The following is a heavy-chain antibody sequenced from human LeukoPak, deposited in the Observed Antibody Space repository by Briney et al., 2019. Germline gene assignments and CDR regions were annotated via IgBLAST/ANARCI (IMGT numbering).Heavy chain of an antibody. Sequence: SETLSLTCTVSGGSISSYYWSWIRQPPGKGLEWIGYIYYSGSTYYNPSLKSRVTISVDTSKNQFSLKLSSVTAADTAVYYCARGRGXYDSSGYYLDYWGQGTLVTVSS. V-gene: IGHV4-59*12. CDR1: GGSISSYY. J-gene: IGHJ4*02. D-gene: IGHD3-22*01. CDR2: IYYSGST. CDR3: ARGRGXYDSSGYYLDY.